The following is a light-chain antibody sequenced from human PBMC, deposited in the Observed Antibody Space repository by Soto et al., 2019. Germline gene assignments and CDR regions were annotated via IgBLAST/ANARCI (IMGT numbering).Light chain of an antibody. CDR3: GTWDNSLSAGV. Sequence: QSVLTQPPSVSAAPGQKVTISCSGTSSNVGLHFVSWYQQVPGTAPKLLIYDNDQRPSGIPDRFSGSKSGTSATLAITGLQTGDEADYYCGTWDNSLSAGVFGGGTKVTVL. CDR1: SSNVGLHF. J-gene: IGLJ3*02. V-gene: IGLV1-51*01. CDR2: DND.